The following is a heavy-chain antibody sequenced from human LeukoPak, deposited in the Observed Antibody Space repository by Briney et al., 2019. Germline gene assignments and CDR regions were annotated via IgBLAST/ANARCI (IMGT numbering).Heavy chain of an antibody. D-gene: IGHD2-15*01. CDR3: ARGRGLDV. CDR2: FYSGGAT. CDR1: GFTFSNAW. V-gene: IGHV3-53*01. J-gene: IGHJ6*02. Sequence: GGSLRLSCAASGFTFSNAWMSWVRQTPGKGLEWVSIFYSGGATFYVDSVKGRFTISRDNSKNMLYLQMSSLRAEDTAVYYCARGRGLDVWGQGTTVTVSS.